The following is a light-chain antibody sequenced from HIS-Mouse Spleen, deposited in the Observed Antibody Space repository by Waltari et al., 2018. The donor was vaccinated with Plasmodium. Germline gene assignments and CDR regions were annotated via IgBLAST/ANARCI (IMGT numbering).Light chain of an antibody. Sequence: EIVMTQSPATLSVSPGERATLSCRASKSVSSNLAWYQQKPGQAPRLLIYGASTRATGIPARFSGSGSGTEVTLTICSMQSEDFAVYYCQQYNNWPITFGQGTRLEIK. CDR3: QQYNNWPIT. CDR1: KSVSSN. J-gene: IGKJ5*01. V-gene: IGKV3-15*01. CDR2: GAS.